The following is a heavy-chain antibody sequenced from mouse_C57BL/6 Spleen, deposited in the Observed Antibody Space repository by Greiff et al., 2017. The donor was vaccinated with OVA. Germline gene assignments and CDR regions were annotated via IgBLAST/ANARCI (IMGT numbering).Heavy chain of an antibody. V-gene: IGHV1-26*01. D-gene: IGHD1-1*01. CDR2: INPNNGGT. Sequence: VQLQQSGPELVKPGASVTISCKASGYTFTDYYMNWVKQSHGKSLEWIGDINPNNGGTSYNQKFKGKATLTVDKSSSTAYMELRSLTSEDSAVYYCARRTPTVGDYWGQGTTLTVSS. CDR1: GYTFTDYY. J-gene: IGHJ2*01. CDR3: ARRTPTVGDY.